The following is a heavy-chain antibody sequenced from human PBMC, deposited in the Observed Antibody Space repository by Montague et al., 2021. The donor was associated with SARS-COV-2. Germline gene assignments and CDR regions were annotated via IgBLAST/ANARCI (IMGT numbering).Heavy chain of an antibody. CDR3: ARLVGVESNRRDYFNY. V-gene: IGHV3-11*03. Sequence: SLRLSCAASGFTFSDYYMSRIRQAPGKGLEWVSYISGRGSYTDYADSXXGRFTISRDNARKSLYLEMNSLRAEDTAVYYCARLVGVESNRRDYFNYWGQGTLVTVSS. J-gene: IGHJ4*02. CDR1: GFTFSDYY. CDR2: ISGRGSYT. D-gene: IGHD1-14*01.